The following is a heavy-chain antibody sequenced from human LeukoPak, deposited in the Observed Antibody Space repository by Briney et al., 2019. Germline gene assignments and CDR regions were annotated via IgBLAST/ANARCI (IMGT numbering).Heavy chain of an antibody. Sequence: GASVKVSCKTSGNSFNNCVITWVRQAPGLGLEWMGWINVNKKYAQKFQGRVTMTTDTSTSTAYMELRSLRSDDTAVYYCARAPRCNTDSCNSWFDPWGQGTLVTVSS. D-gene: IGHD2/OR15-2a*01. CDR3: ARAPRCNTDSCNSWFDP. CDR1: GNSFNNCV. CDR2: INVNK. V-gene: IGHV1-18*01. J-gene: IGHJ5*02.